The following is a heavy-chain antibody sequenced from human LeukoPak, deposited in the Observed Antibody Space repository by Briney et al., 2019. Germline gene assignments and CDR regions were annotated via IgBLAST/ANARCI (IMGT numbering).Heavy chain of an antibody. CDR1: GGSINIGSFF. D-gene: IGHD2-21*01. Sequence: PSETLSLTCTVSGGSINIGSFFWTWIRQPAGQPAGKGLEWIGRIYTTGRTTYNPSLESRVTISADMSKNQFSLQLTSVTAADTAVYYCARAYYWVYSWGQGVLVSVSS. V-gene: IGHV4-61*02. CDR3: ARAYYWVYS. J-gene: IGHJ5*01. CDR2: IYTTGRT.